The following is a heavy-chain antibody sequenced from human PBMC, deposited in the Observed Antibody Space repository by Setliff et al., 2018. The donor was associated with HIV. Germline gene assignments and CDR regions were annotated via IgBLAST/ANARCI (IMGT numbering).Heavy chain of an antibody. J-gene: IGHJ3*02. CDR2: VYTTGGT. Sequence: NPSETLSLTCAVSGDSISGSYYWIWIRQPAGKGLEWIGHVYTTGGTNYNPSLESRLTISVDTSRNQFSLRLSSVTAADTAVYYCARAPTGVTNAFDIWGQGTMVTVSS. V-gene: IGHV4-61*09. D-gene: IGHD2-8*02. CDR1: GDSISGSYY. CDR3: ARAPTGVTNAFDI.